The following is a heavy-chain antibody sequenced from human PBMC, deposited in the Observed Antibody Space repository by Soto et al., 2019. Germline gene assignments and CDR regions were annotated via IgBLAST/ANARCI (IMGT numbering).Heavy chain of an antibody. D-gene: IGHD2-15*01. Sequence: SVKVSCKASGGTFSSYAISWVRQAPGQGLEWIGWIIPSSGTTNYAQKFQERVTITTDMSTSTAYMELSSLRSEDTAVYYCAARDYCSGGSCYEMGDAFDIWGQGTMVTVSS. CDR1: GGTFSSYA. J-gene: IGHJ3*02. CDR2: IIPSSGTT. CDR3: AARDYCSGGSCYEMGDAFDI. V-gene: IGHV1-69*05.